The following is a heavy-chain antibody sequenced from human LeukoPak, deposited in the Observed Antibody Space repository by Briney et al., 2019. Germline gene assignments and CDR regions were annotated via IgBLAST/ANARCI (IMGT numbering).Heavy chain of an antibody. J-gene: IGHJ4*02. D-gene: IGHD3-9*01. CDR2: INTNTGNP. V-gene: IGHV7-4-1*02. Sequence: GASVKVSCKASGYTFTSYAMNWVRQAPGQGLEWMGWINTNTGNPTYAQGFTGRFVFSLDTSVSTAYLQISSPKAEDTAVYYCARDYDILTGYYYFDYWGQGTLVTVSS. CDR3: ARDYDILTGYYYFDY. CDR1: GYTFTSYA.